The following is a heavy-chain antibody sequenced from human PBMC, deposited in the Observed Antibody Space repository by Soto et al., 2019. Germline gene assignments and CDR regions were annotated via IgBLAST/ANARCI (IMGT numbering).Heavy chain of an antibody. J-gene: IGHJ6*02. D-gene: IGHD3-10*01. V-gene: IGHV3-30*18. CDR3: AKDLELLWFGELLPLNYYYGMDV. CDR1: GLTFLTSG. Sequence: WSLKLSRATSGLTFLTSGMDGCCKTPGKGLEWVAVISYDGSNKYYADSVKGRFTISRDNSKNTLYLQMNSLRAEDTAVYYCAKDLELLWFGELLPLNYYYGMDVWGQGPTVTVSS. CDR2: ISYDGSNK.